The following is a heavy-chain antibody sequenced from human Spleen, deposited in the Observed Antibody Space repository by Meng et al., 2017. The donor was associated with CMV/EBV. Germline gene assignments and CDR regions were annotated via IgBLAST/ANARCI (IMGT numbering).Heavy chain of an antibody. V-gene: IGHV4-34*01. Sequence: QGQLQQWGAGLLKPSETLSLTCAVYGGSFSGYYWSWIRQPPGKGLEWIGEINHSGSTNYNPSLKSRVTISVDTSKNQFSLKLSSVTAADTAVYYCARVGGSGSYYNVDYWGQGTLVTVSS. J-gene: IGHJ4*02. CDR3: ARVGGSGSYYNVDY. CDR1: GGSFSGYY. D-gene: IGHD3-10*01. CDR2: INHSGST.